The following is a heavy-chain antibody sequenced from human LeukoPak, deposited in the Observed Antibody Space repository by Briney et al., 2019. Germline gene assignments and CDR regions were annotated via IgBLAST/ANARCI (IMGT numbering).Heavy chain of an antibody. D-gene: IGHD6-13*01. CDR3: AKSAQYSSAWFTGSFDY. J-gene: IGHJ4*02. CDR2: INPNSGDT. CDR1: GGTFSSYA. V-gene: IGHV1-2*02. Sequence: GASVKVSCKASGGTFSSYAISWVRQAPGQGLQWVGWINPNSGDTHYAQMFQGRVTMTRDTSINTAYMELRRVRSDDTAVYYCAKSAQYSSAWFTGSFDYWGQGTLVTVSS.